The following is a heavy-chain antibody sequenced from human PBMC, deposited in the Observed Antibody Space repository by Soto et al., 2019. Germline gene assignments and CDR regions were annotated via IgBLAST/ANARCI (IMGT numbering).Heavy chain of an antibody. CDR3: ARERNPMGPYYDILTGYHVGSGFDP. J-gene: IGHJ5*02. CDR2: IYHSGST. CDR1: GGSISSGGYS. D-gene: IGHD3-9*01. V-gene: IGHV4-30-2*05. Sequence: ASETLSLTCAVSGGSISSGGYSWSWIRQPPGKGMEWIGYIYHSGSTYYNPSLKSRVTISVDTSKNQFSLKLSSVTAADTAVYYCARERNPMGPYYDILTGYHVGSGFDPWGQGTLVTVSS.